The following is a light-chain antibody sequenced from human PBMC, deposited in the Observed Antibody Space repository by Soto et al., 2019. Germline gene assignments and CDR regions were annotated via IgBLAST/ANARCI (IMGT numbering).Light chain of an antibody. CDR1: QSIRSY. CDR3: QQTYSTPGT. CDR2: AES. V-gene: IGKV1-39*01. Sequence: DIQMPQSPSSLSASVGDRVTITCRASQSIRSYLNWYQQKPGKAPKLLIFAESSLQSGVPSRFSGTGSGTDFTLTISSLQPEDFATYYCQQTYSTPGTFGQGTKLEIK. J-gene: IGKJ2*02.